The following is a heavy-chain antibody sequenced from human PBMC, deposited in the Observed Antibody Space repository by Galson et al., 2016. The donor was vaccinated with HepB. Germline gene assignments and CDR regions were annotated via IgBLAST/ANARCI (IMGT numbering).Heavy chain of an antibody. D-gene: IGHD2-2*01. CDR3: TTEVISMPFNSDY. CDR2: IRSKTAGGTT. Sequence: SLRLSCAASGFTFSNVWMNWVRQAPGKGPEWVGRIRSKTAGGTTDYAAPVKGRFTVSRDDSKNTLFLQMSSLKTDDTAVYYCTTEVISMPFNSDYWGQGTLVTVSS. CDR1: GFTFSNVW. V-gene: IGHV3-15*01. J-gene: IGHJ4*02.